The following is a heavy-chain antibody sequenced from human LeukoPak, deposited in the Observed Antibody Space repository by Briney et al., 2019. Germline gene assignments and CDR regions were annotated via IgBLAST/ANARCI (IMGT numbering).Heavy chain of an antibody. CDR3: ARDPGDY. Sequence: GGSLRLSCAASGFTFSSYGMHWVRQVPGKGLEWVAVIWYDGSNEYYADSVKGRLTISRDNSKNTLYLQMNSPRAEDTAVYYCARDPGDYWGQGTLVTVSS. V-gene: IGHV3-33*01. J-gene: IGHJ4*02. CDR1: GFTFSSYG. CDR2: IWYDGSNE.